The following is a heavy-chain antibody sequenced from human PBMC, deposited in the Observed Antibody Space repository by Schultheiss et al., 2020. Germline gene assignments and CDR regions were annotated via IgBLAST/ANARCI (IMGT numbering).Heavy chain of an antibody. D-gene: IGHD4-17*01. V-gene: IGHV4-4*07. CDR3: AREPDYGDYIYDY. CDR1: GGSISDYY. J-gene: IGHJ4*02. Sequence: SETLSLTCTVSGGSISDYYSSWIRQPAGKGLEWIGRIYTSGYTNYNPSVKSRLTMSIDTSKSQFSLRLSSVTAADTATYYCAREPDYGDYIYDYWGQGTLVTVSS. CDR2: IYTSGYT.